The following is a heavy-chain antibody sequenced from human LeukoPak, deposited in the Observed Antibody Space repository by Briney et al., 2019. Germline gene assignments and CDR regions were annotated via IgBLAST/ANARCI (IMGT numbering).Heavy chain of an antibody. J-gene: IGHJ6*02. CDR1: GFTFSDHY. V-gene: IGHV3-11*01. D-gene: IGHD6-25*01. CDR2: ISTSGSTI. Sequence: PGGSLRPSCAASGFTFSDHYMNWIRQAPGKRLEWVSSISTSGSTIYYADSVKGRFTISRDNAKNSLFLQMNSLRAEDTAVYYCARDRTSRYGMDVWGQGTTVTVSS. CDR3: ARDRTSRYGMDV.